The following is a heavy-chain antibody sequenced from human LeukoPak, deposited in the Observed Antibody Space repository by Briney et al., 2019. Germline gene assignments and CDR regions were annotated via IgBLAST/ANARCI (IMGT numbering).Heavy chain of an antibody. CDR2: ISSSSTYI. CDR3: ASNYYASGSYLYYFDN. V-gene: IGHV3-21*01. Sequence: GGSLRLSCAASGFTFSSYSMNWVRQAPGKGLEWVSSISSSSTYIYYADSVKGRFTISRDNAKNPLYLQMNSLRAEDTAVYYCASNYYASGSYLYYFDNWGQGTLVTVSS. D-gene: IGHD3-10*01. CDR1: GFTFSSYS. J-gene: IGHJ4*02.